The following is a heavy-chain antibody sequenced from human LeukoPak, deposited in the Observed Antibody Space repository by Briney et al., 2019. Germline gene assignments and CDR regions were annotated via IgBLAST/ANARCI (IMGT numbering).Heavy chain of an antibody. CDR2: INHSGST. CDR3: ASRWGNYYDSSGIDY. D-gene: IGHD3-22*01. CDR1: GGSFSGYY. Sequence: SETLSLTCAVYGGSFSGYYWSWIRQPPGKGLEWIGEINHSGSTNYNPSLKSRVTISVDTSKNQFSLKLSSVTAADTAVYYCASRWGNYYDSSGIDYWGQGTLVTVSS. J-gene: IGHJ4*02. V-gene: IGHV4-34*01.